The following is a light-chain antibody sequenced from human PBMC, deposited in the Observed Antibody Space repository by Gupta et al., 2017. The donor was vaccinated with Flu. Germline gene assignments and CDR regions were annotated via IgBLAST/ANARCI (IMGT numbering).Light chain of an antibody. J-gene: IGLJ3*02. Sequence: SSALTQDPAVSVALGQTVRITCHGDSLRTFYPSWYQKKPGQAPILVSYGKNNRPSGIPDRFSGSTSGNTASLTITGAQAEDEADYYCNSRDSSDNRLGVFGGGTKLTVL. CDR3: NSRDSSDNRLGV. CDR1: SLRTFY. CDR2: GKN. V-gene: IGLV3-19*01.